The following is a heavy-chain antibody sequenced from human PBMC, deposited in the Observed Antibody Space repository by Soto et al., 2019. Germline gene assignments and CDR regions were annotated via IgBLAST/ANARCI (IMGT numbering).Heavy chain of an antibody. V-gene: IGHV1-2*02. CDR3: ARDPAHTSSNPLVP. CDR1: GYIFTDYY. J-gene: IGHJ5*02. Sequence: QVQLVQSGAEVKKPGASLRVSCKASGYIFTDYYVHWVRQAPGQGLEWLGWINPSNGVTYYAQNFRDRVTMTRDTSISTAYMDLTRLTSDDTAVYFCARDPAHTSSNPLVPWGQGTLVAVSS. CDR2: INPSNGVT. D-gene: IGHD6-13*01.